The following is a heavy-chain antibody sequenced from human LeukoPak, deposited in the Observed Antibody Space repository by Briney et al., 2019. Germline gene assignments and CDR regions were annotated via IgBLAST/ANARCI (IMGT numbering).Heavy chain of an antibody. CDR1: GGSISSSSYY. D-gene: IGHD3-3*01. Sequence: PSETLSLTCTVSGGSISSSSYYWGWIRQPPGKGLEWIGSIYYSGTTYYNPSLKSRVTISVDTSKNQFSLKLSSVTAGDAAVYYCAAGSRDFWNGWESWWFDPWGQGTLVTVSS. CDR2: IYYSGTT. J-gene: IGHJ5*02. CDR3: AAGSRDFWNGWESWWFDP. V-gene: IGHV4-39*01.